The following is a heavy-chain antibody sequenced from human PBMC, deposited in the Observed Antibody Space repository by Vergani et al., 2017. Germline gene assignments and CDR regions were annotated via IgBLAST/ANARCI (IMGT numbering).Heavy chain of an antibody. Sequence: QVQLVQSGSEVKKPGASVKVSCRASGYTFTNYALNWVRQAPGQGLEWMGWINSISGNPTYAQGFKGRFVFSLDSSVSTSYLQINSLQPEDTAVYYCVRTRSGSCTGGSCYSGWFDPWGQGTLVTVSS. CDR1: GYTFTNYA. CDR2: INSISGNP. J-gene: IGHJ5*02. V-gene: IGHV7-4-1*02. D-gene: IGHD2-15*01. CDR3: VRTRSGSCTGGSCYSGWFDP.